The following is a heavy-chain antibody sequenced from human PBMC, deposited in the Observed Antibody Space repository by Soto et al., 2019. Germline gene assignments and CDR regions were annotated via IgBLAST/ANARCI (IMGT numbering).Heavy chain of an antibody. Sequence: SLKASCGASCYIFTICGICCVRQAPGNGLRWMGWISAYNGNTNYAQKLQGRVTMPTDTSTRTAYMELRTQGSDDTAVYYGARVLNAFWSGYPCRFDPWGQGTLV. CDR2: ISAYNGNT. D-gene: IGHD3-3*01. J-gene: IGHJ5*02. CDR1: CYIFTICG. V-gene: IGHV1-18*01. CDR3: ARVLNAFWSGYPCRFDP.